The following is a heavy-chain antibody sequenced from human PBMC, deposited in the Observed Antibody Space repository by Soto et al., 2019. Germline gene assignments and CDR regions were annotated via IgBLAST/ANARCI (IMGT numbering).Heavy chain of an antibody. CDR3: AKDWDIVVVPAANWFDP. V-gene: IGHV3-23*01. CDR1: GFTFSSYA. Sequence: PGGSLRLSCAASGFTFSSYAMSWVRQAPGKGLEWVSAISGSGGSTYYADSVKGRFTISRDNTKNTLYLQVNSLRAEDTAVYYCAKDWDIVVVPAANWFDPWGQGTLVTVSS. J-gene: IGHJ5*02. CDR2: ISGSGGST. D-gene: IGHD2-2*01.